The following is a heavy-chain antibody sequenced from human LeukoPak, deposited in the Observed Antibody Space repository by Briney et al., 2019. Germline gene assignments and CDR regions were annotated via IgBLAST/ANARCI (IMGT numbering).Heavy chain of an antibody. V-gene: IGHV3-48*03. CDR1: GFTFSSYE. CDR3: ARGSGYEVYYFDY. CDR2: ISSSGSTI. D-gene: IGHD5-12*01. Sequence: GGSLRLSCAASGFTFSSYEMNWVRQAPGKGLEWVSYISSSGSTIYYADSVKGRFTISRDNPKNTLYLQMNSLRAEDTAVYYCARGSGYEVYYFDYWGQGTLVTVSS. J-gene: IGHJ4*02.